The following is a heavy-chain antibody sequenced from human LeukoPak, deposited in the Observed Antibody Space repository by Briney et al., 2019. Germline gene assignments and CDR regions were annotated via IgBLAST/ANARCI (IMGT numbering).Heavy chain of an antibody. Sequence: GGSLRLSCAASGFTFSSYGMHWVRQAPGKGLEWVAVIWYDRSNKYYADSAKGRFTISRDNSKNTLYLQMNSLRAEDTAVYYCARSSSHSNGYYGAFDIWGQGTMVTVSS. CDR2: IWYDRSNK. V-gene: IGHV3-33*01. CDR1: GFTFSSYG. J-gene: IGHJ3*02. D-gene: IGHD3-22*01. CDR3: ARSSSHSNGYYGAFDI.